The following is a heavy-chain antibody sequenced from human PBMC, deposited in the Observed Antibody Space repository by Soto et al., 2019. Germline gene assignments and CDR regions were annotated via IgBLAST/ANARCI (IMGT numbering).Heavy chain of an antibody. Sequence: ASVKVSCKASGYTFTSYDINWVRQATGQGLEWMGWMNPNSGNTGYAQKFQGRVTMTRNTSISTAYMELSSLRSEDTAVYYCARGGARQSYGYRGYYYYYGMDVWGQGTTVTVSS. J-gene: IGHJ6*02. CDR1: GYTFTSYD. CDR2: MNPNSGNT. D-gene: IGHD5-18*01. V-gene: IGHV1-8*01. CDR3: ARGGARQSYGYRGYYYYYGMDV.